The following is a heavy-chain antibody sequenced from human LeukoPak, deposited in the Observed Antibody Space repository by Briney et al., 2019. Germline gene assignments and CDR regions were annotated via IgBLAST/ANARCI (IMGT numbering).Heavy chain of an antibody. CDR1: GYTLTELS. V-gene: IGHV1-24*01. CDR3: ARGEDIVVVPAAITPQFGNFDI. CDR2: FDPEDGET. D-gene: IGHD2-2*01. J-gene: IGHJ3*02. Sequence: ASVKVSCKVSGYTLTELSMHWVRQAPGKGLEWMGGFDPEDGETIYAQKFQGRVTMTEDTSTDTAYMELSSLRSEDTAVYYCARGEDIVVVPAAITPQFGNFDIWGQGTMVTVSS.